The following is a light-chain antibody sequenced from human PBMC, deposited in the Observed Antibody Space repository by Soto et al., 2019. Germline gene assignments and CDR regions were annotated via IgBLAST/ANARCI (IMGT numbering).Light chain of an antibody. V-gene: IGLV2-14*01. CDR3: TSYTSISTVV. J-gene: IGLJ3*02. CDR1: SNDVGGYNY. Sequence: QSALTQPASVSGSPGQSIAISCTGTSNDVGGYNYVSWYQQEPGKAPKLLIYDVSTRPSGVSSRFSGSKSGNTASLTISGLQTEDEADYYFTSYTSISTVVFGGGNQLTVL. CDR2: DVS.